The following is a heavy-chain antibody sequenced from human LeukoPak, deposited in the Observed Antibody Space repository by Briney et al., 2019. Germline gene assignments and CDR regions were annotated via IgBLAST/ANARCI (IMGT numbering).Heavy chain of an antibody. D-gene: IGHD4-17*01. Sequence: GGSLRLSCGASGFTFSIYAMSWVRQAPGKGLEWVSGLSGSGRSTYYADSVKGRFTISRDNSKNTLYLQMKSLRAEDTAVYYCAKDGTTVTTTLRWFDPWGEGTLVTVSS. CDR2: LSGSGRST. CDR3: AKDGTTVTTTLRWFDP. J-gene: IGHJ5*02. CDR1: GFTFSIYA. V-gene: IGHV3-23*01.